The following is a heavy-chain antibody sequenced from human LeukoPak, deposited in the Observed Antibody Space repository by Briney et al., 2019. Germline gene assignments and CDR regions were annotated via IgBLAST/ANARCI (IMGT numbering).Heavy chain of an antibody. V-gene: IGHV4-59*08. CDR2: IYYSGNT. D-gene: IGHD2-2*01. J-gene: IGHJ3*02. CDR1: GGSISSYY. Sequence: SETLSLTCTVSGGSISSYYWSWIRQPPGNGLEWIGYIYYSGNTNYNPSLKSRVTISEDTSKNQFSLRLSSVTAADTAVYYCARLPGSGYCSSTSCYALGAFDIWGRGTMVTVSS. CDR3: ARLPGSGYCSSTSCYALGAFDI.